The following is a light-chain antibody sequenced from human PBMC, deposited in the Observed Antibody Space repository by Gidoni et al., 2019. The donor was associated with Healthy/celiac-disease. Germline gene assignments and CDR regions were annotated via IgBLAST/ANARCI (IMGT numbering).Light chain of an antibody. CDR1: QSVSSSY. Sequence: EIVLTQSPGTLSWSPGERATLSCRASQSVSSSYLAWYQQKPGQAPRRLIYGASSRATGIPDRFSGSGSGTDFTLTISRLEPEDFAVYYCQQYGSSLGTFGQGTKLEIK. V-gene: IGKV3-20*01. CDR3: QQYGSSLGT. J-gene: IGKJ2*01. CDR2: GAS.